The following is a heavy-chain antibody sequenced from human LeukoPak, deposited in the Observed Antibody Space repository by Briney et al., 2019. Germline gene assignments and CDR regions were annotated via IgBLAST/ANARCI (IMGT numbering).Heavy chain of an antibody. CDR3: ARMAAGATNPHDY. J-gene: IGHJ4*02. CDR2: TYYRSKWNN. CDR1: GDSVSGKSAA. V-gene: IGHV6-1*01. Sequence: SQTLSLTCAISGDSVSGKSAAWNWIRQSPSRGLEWLGRTYYRSKWNNDYAVSVKSRITINPDTSKNQFTLQLNSVTPEDTAVYFCARMAAGATNPHDYWGQGTLVTVSS. D-gene: IGHD6-13*01.